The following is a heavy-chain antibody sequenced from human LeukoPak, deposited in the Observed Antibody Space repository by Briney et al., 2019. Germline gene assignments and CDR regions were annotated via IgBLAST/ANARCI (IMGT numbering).Heavy chain of an antibody. CDR2: IYYSGST. Sequence: SETLSLTCTVSGGSISSSRYYWGWIRQPPGKVLEWIGSIYYSGSTYFNPSLKSRVTISVDTSNNQFYLKLSSVTAADTAVYYCARHLGSSWYEGLDFWGQGTLVTVSS. V-gene: IGHV4-39*01. CDR3: ARHLGSSWYEGLDF. D-gene: IGHD6-13*01. CDR1: GGSISSSRYY. J-gene: IGHJ4*02.